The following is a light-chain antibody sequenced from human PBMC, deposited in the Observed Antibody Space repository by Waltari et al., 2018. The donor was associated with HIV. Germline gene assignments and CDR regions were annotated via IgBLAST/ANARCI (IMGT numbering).Light chain of an antibody. Sequence: DIKMTQPPSTLTASVGDTVTLTCRASQSIRDYLAWYQQKSGRAPQLLISAVSTFETGDPSRFSDRGFGTEFTLTISSLQSDDFATYYCLQYDDVWTFGQGTKVE. CDR3: LQYDDVWT. CDR1: QSIRDY. J-gene: IGKJ1*01. V-gene: IGKV1-5*01. CDR2: AVS.